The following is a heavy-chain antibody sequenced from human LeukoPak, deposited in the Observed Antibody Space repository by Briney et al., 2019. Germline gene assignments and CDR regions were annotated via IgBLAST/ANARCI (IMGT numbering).Heavy chain of an antibody. Sequence: SGGSLRLSCAASGFTFNKHGMHWVRQAPGKGLEWFSFIRNDGNDKYYVDSVKGRFTISRDNSKNTLYLQMNSLRPEDTALYYCVRDFEWSFDTWDQGTLVTVSS. J-gene: IGHJ4*02. D-gene: IGHD3-3*01. V-gene: IGHV3-30*02. CDR3: VRDFEWSFDT. CDR2: IRNDGNDK. CDR1: GFTFNKHG.